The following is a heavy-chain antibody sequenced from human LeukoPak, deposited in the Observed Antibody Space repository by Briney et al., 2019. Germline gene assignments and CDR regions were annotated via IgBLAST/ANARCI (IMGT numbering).Heavy chain of an antibody. J-gene: IGHJ6*02. CDR3: ASDRPQGVAAAGMGPYYYYGMDV. CDR2: ISSSSSYI. Sequence: RPGGSLRLSYAASGFTFSSYSMNWVRQAPGKGLEWVSSISSSSSYIYYADSVKGRFTISRDNAKNSLYLQMNSLRAEDTAVYYCASDRPQGVAAAGMGPYYYYGMDVWGQGTTVTVSS. V-gene: IGHV3-21*01. D-gene: IGHD6-13*01. CDR1: GFTFSSYS.